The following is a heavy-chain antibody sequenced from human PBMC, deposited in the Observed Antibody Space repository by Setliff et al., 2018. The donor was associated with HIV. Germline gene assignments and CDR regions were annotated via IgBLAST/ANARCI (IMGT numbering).Heavy chain of an antibody. CDR1: GFTFDSYS. CDR3: ARAGVVEGYYYYYYMDV. D-gene: IGHD2-15*01. J-gene: IGHJ6*03. V-gene: IGHV3-48*01. Sequence: GGSLRLSCATSGFTFDSYSIIWVRQAPGKGLEWVSYISGLGGGTIYYADSVRGRFTIPRDDAEKSVYLQMNSLRAEDTAVYYCARAGVVEGYYYYYYMDVWGKGTTVTVSS. CDR2: ISGLGGGTI.